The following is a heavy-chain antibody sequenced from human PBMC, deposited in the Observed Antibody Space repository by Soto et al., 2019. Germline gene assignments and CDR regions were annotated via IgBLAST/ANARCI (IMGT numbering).Heavy chain of an antibody. J-gene: IGHJ4*02. Sequence: PGGSLTLSCAASGFTFSSYAMSWVRQAPGKGLEWVSAISGSGGSTYYADSVKGRFTISNDNSKKMSYLQMNSLRADDTAVYYCARASQLRVGSTPVRWFDYWGQGTLVTVSS. CDR3: ARASQLRVGSTPVRWFDY. D-gene: IGHD3-16*01. CDR2: ISGSGGST. V-gene: IGHV3-23*01. CDR1: GFTFSSYA.